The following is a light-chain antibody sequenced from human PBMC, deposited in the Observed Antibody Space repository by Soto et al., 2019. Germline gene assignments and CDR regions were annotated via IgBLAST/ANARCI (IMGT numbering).Light chain of an antibody. Sequence: DIQMTQSPPSLSASVGDRVTITCRASQSISSYLNWYQQKPGKAPKLLIYAASSLQSGVPSRFSGSGSGTDFTLTISTRQPEDFATYYCQQSYSTPWTFGQGTKVDIK. CDR2: AAS. CDR3: QQSYSTPWT. CDR1: QSISSY. J-gene: IGKJ1*01. V-gene: IGKV1-39*01.